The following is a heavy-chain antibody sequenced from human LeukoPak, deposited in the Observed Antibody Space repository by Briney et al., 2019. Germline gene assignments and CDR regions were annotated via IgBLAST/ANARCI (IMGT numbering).Heavy chain of an antibody. D-gene: IGHD1-7*01. CDR1: GFTFTSYS. J-gene: IGHJ4*02. CDR3: ARAHNWKYGTFDY. V-gene: IGHV3-48*04. CDR2: ISSSGSTI. Sequence: GGSLRLSCAASGFTFTSYSMNWVRQAPGKGLEWVSYISSSGSTIYYADSVKGRSTISRDNAKNSLYLQMNSLRAEDTAVYYCARAHNWKYGTFDYWGQGTLVTVSS.